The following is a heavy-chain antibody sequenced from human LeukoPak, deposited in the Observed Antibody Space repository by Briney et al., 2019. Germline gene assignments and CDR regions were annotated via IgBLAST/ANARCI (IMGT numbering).Heavy chain of an antibody. CDR1: GGPISGHY. J-gene: IGHJ5*02. CDR2: IYDSGTT. V-gene: IGHV4-59*11. D-gene: IGHD1-14*01. CDR3: ARQTIGVTTDWFDP. Sequence: SETLSLTCTVSGGPISGHYWSWIRQPPGKTLEWIGYIYDSGTTKHHPSMKSRVTMSVDTPKNQFSLTLSSVTASDTAVYFFARQTIGVTTDWFDPWGQGTLVTVSS.